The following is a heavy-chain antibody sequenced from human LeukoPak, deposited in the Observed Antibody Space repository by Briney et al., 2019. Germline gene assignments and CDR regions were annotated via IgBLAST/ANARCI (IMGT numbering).Heavy chain of an antibody. D-gene: IGHD3-16*01. CDR3: AKADATIGGAFDT. J-gene: IGHJ3*02. CDR2: ISGTADSK. CDR1: GFTFSSYW. V-gene: IGHV3-23*01. Sequence: GGSLRLSCAASGFTFSSYWMGWVRQAPGRGLEWLSIISGTADSKYYADSVKGRFTISRDNPRSTLYLEMNILRAEDTAVYYCAKADATIGGAFDTWGQGTMVIVSS.